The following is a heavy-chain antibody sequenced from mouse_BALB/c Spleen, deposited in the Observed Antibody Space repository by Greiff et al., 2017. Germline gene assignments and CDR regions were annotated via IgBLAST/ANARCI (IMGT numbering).Heavy chain of an antibody. V-gene: IGHV5-17*02. Sequence: EVMLVESGGGLVQPGGSRKLSCAASGFTFSSFGMHWVRQAPEKGLEWVAYISSGSSTIDYADTVKGRFTISRDNPKNTLFLQMTSLRSEDTAMYYGARSATVVALRTWYFDVWGAGTTVTVSA. J-gene: IGHJ1*01. CDR1: GFTFSSFG. CDR3: ARSATVVALRTWYFDV. CDR2: ISSGSSTI. D-gene: IGHD1-1*01.